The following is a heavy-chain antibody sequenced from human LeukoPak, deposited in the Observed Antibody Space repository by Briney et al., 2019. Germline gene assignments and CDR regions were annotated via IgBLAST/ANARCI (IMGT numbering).Heavy chain of an antibody. CDR1: GGSFSGYY. CDR2: INHSGST. D-gene: IGHD3-22*01. J-gene: IGHJ2*01. CDR3: ARGRGLGMIVVVITTYWYFDL. Sequence: PSETLSLTCAVYGGSFSGYYWSWIRQPAGKGVEWIGEINHSGSTNYNPSLKSRVTISVDTSKNQFSLKLSSVTAADTAVYYCARGRGLGMIVVVITTYWYFDLWGRGTLVTLSS. V-gene: IGHV4-34*01.